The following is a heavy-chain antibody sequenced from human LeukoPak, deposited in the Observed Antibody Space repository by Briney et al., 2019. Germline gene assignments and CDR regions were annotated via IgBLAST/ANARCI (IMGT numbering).Heavy chain of an antibody. CDR2: INPSGGTT. CDR3: VRAGEGTIGSRYYDY. Sequence: GASVKVSCKASGYTFTNYYMHWVRQAPGQGLECMGLINPSGGTTTYAQNFRGRLTVTRDMSTSTVYMELSSLRFEDTAVYFCVRAGEGTIGSRYYDYWGQGTLVTVSS. CDR1: GYTFTNYY. V-gene: IGHV1-46*01. J-gene: IGHJ4*02. D-gene: IGHD2-8*01.